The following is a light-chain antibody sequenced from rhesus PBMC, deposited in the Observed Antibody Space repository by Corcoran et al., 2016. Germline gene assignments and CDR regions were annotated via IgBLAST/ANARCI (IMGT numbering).Light chain of an antibody. CDR2: SAY. V-gene: IGKV1-37*01. CDR3: QQYNSAPFT. CDR1: QGISSY. J-gene: IGKJ3*01. Sequence: DIQMTQSPSSLSASEGDTVTITCRASQGISSYLAWFQQKTGKAPKPLIYSAYNLETGVTSRVIGSGSGTEFTLTISSLQPEDFATYCCQQYNSAPFTFGPGTKLDIK.